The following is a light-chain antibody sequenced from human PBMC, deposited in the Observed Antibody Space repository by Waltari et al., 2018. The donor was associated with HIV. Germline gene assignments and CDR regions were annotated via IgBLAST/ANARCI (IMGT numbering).Light chain of an antibody. CDR2: AAF. Sequence: DIRLTQSPSSLSASVGDRVTITCRASPSIGGYLNWYQQKSGKAPKLLIYAAFSLQGGVPSRFSGSMSGTDVTLTISSLQPEDFATYICQQSFTTPRTFGQGTTVEIK. CDR1: PSIGGY. CDR3: QQSFTTPRT. J-gene: IGKJ1*01. V-gene: IGKV1-39*01.